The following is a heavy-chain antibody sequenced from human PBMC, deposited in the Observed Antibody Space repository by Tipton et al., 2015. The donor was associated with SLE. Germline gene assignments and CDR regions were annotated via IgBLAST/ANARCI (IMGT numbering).Heavy chain of an antibody. D-gene: IGHD2-2*03. V-gene: IGHV4-39*07. Sequence: TLSLTCTVSGGSISSSSYYWGWIRQPPGKGLEWIGSIYYSGSTYYNPSLKSRVTISVDTSKNQFSLKLSSVTAADTAVYYCARDGYCSSTNYYRGVSWGQGPLVT. CDR1: GGSISSSSYY. J-gene: IGHJ5*02. CDR3: ARDGYCSSTNYYRGVS. CDR2: IYYSGST.